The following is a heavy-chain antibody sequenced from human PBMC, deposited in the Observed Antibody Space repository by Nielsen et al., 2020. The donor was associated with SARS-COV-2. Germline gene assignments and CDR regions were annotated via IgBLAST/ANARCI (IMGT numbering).Heavy chain of an antibody. D-gene: IGHD3-16*01. J-gene: IGHJ4*02. CDR3: VRHGGGDDY. Sequence: ASVKVSCKTSGYTFVQYNMAWVRQAPGQGPEWLGWIVGSTEKTYYAEKFQGRVTVTTAASTSTVYMELRWLRYDDTAIYYCVRHGGGDDYWGQGTMVTVSS. V-gene: IGHV1-18*01. CDR1: GYTFVQYN. CDR2: IVGSTEKT.